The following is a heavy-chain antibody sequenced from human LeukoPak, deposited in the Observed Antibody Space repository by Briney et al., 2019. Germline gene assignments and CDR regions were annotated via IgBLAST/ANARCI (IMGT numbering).Heavy chain of an antibody. CDR2: ISWDGGST. CDR1: GFTFDDYA. D-gene: IGHD6-6*01. Sequence: GVSLRLSCAASGFTFDDYAMHWVRQAPGKGLEWVSLISWDGGSTYYADSVKGRFTISRDNSKNSLYLQMNSLRAEDTALYYCAKGSSSSYYYYYMDVWGKGTTVTVSS. J-gene: IGHJ6*03. CDR3: AKGSSSSYYYYYMDV. V-gene: IGHV3-43D*03.